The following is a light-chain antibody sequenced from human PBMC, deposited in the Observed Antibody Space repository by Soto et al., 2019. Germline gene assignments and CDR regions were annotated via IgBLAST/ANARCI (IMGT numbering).Light chain of an antibody. CDR1: HDISNH. J-gene: IGKJ3*01. Sequence: DIQLTQSPSSLSASVGDRVTITCQASHDISNHLNWYQQKPGKAPNLLIYDASDLETGVPSRFSGGGSGTFFSFTINSLQPEDIAIYYCQKHDGVPLFGPGTKVEIK. CDR3: QKHDGVPL. CDR2: DAS. V-gene: IGKV1-33*01.